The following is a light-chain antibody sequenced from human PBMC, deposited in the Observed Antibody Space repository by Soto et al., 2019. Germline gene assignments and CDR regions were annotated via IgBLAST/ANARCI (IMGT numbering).Light chain of an antibody. CDR1: QSISSA. CDR2: DAS. CDR3: QQRGNWPH. V-gene: IGKV3-11*01. J-gene: IGKJ5*01. Sequence: EIVLTQSPATLSLSPGDRAILSCRASQSISSALAWYQQKPGQAPRLLIYDASDRATGIPARFSGSRSGTDFTLTISSLEPEDFAVYYCQQRGNWPHFGQGTRLEIK.